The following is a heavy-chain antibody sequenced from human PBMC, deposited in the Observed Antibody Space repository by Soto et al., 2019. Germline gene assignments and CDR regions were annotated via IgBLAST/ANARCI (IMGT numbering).Heavy chain of an antibody. D-gene: IGHD3-22*01. J-gene: IGHJ4*02. CDR1: GITFSDYY. CDR3: AKRSNYDSGSFDH. Sequence: GGSLRLSCAASGITFSDYYMSWIRQAPGKGLEWVSYISSSSSYTNYADSVKGRFTISRDNAKNSLYLQMNTLRAEDPAVYYCAKRSNYDSGSFDHWGQGTLVTVSS. V-gene: IGHV3-11*03. CDR2: ISSSSSYT.